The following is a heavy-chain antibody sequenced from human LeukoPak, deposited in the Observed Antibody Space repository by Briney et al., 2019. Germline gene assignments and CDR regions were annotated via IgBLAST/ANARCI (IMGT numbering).Heavy chain of an antibody. Sequence: GGSLRLSCEASGFTFSSYGMHWVRQAPGKGLEWVAVILNDGSQEKYADSVKGRFTISRDNSKNTLFLQMNSLRAEDTAVYYCARDDALGDNALDICGQGTMVTVSS. CDR2: ILNDGSQE. CDR1: GFTFSSYG. J-gene: IGHJ3*02. V-gene: IGHV3-33*01. D-gene: IGHD3-16*01. CDR3: ARDDALGDNALDI.